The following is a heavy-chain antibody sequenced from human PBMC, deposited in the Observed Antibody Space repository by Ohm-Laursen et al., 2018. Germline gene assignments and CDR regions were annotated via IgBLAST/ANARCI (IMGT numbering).Heavy chain of an antibody. CDR3: ARDSSRRAREGGMDV. CDR2: ISETGSHI. CDR1: GFTFSSFS. D-gene: IGHD6-6*01. Sequence: SLRLSCAASGFTFSSFSMNWVRQAPGKGLGWISYISETGSHIYDADSMRGRFTVARDNAKNLLYLQLNSLRVEDTAVYYCARDSSRRAREGGMDVWGQGTMVTVSS. V-gene: IGHV3-21*01. J-gene: IGHJ6*02.